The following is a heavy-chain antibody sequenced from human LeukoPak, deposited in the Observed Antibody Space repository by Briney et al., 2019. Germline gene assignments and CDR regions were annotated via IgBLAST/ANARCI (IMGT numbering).Heavy chain of an antibody. D-gene: IGHD5-12*01. CDR3: AAGTPNIVAHDAFDI. J-gene: IGHJ3*02. CDR2: IVVGSDNT. CDR1: GFTFTSSA. V-gene: IGHV1-58*02. Sequence: SVKVSCKASGFTFTSSAMQWVRQARGQRLEWIGWIVVGSDNTNYAQKFQERVTITRDMSTSTAYMELSSLRSEDTAVYYCAAGTPNIVAHDAFDIWGQGTMVTVSS.